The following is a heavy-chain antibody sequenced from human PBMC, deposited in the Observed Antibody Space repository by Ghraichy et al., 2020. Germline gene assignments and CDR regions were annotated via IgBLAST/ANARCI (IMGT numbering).Heavy chain of an antibody. J-gene: IGHJ4*02. Sequence: GGSLRLSCAGSGFTFSSYCMIWVRQAPGKGLEWVSSISRSGNDIYYADSVKGRFTISRDNAKNSLFLQMNSLRAEDTALYYCAGDSVGSRDYFDFWGQGTLVTVSS. CDR2: ISRSGNDI. D-gene: IGHD1-26*01. V-gene: IGHV3-21*01. CDR1: GFTFSSYC. CDR3: AGDSVGSRDYFDF.